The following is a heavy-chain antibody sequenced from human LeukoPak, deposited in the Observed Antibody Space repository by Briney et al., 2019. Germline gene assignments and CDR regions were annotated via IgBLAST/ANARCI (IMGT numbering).Heavy chain of an antibody. CDR1: GFTFSSYA. CDR2: ISGGGGST. CDR3: ARWLYGMDV. V-gene: IGHV3-23*01. Sequence: PGGSLRLSCAASGFTFSSYAMSWVRQAPGKGLEWVSVISGGGGSTYYADSVKGRFTISRDNSKNTLFLQMGSLRAEDMAVYYCARWLYGMDVWGQGTTVTVSS. J-gene: IGHJ6*02. D-gene: IGHD5-24*01.